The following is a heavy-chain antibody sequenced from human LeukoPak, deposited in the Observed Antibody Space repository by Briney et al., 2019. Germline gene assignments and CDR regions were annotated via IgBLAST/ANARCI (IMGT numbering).Heavy chain of an antibody. D-gene: IGHD2-2*01. Sequence: GGSLRLSCAASGFTFSSYAMSWVRQAPGKGLEWVSAISGSGGSTYYADSVKGRFTISRDNSKNTLYLQMNSLRAEDTAVYYCAKVLRYCSSTSCRPFDYWGQGTLVTVSS. V-gene: IGHV3-23*01. J-gene: IGHJ4*02. CDR2: ISGSGGST. CDR3: AKVLRYCSSTSCRPFDY. CDR1: GFTFSSYA.